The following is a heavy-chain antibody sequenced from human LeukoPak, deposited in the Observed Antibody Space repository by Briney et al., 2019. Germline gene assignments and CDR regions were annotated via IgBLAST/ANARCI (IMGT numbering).Heavy chain of an antibody. CDR3: AKDRKLFGIVGATTWFFDY. V-gene: IGHV3-23*01. Sequence: PGGSLRLSCAASGFTFSSYAMSWVRQAPGKGLEWVSGISGSGGSTYYADSVKGRFTISRDNSKNTLYLQMNSLRAEDTAVYYCAKDRKLFGIVGATTWFFDYWGQGTLVTVSS. CDR2: ISGSGGST. J-gene: IGHJ4*02. CDR1: GFTFSSYA. D-gene: IGHD1-26*01.